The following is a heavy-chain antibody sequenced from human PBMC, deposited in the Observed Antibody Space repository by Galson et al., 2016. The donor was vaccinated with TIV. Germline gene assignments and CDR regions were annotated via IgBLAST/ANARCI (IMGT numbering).Heavy chain of an antibody. J-gene: IGHJ4*02. CDR2: INPNSGAT. V-gene: IGHV1-2*06. CDR1: GYTFIAYY. CDR3: AQAVYYDITAYYFPY. D-gene: IGHD3-22*01. Sequence: SVKVSCKASGYTFIAYYIHWVRHAPGHGLEWMGRINPNSGATNSAQKFQGRVTMTSDTSINTAYMELTTLTSDDTAIYYCAQAVYYDITAYYFPYWGQGALGTVST.